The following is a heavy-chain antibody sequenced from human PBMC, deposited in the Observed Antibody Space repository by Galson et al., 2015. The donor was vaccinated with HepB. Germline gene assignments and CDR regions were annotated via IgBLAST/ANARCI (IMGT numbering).Heavy chain of an antibody. CDR2: ISAYNGNT. J-gene: IGHJ4*02. Sequence: SVKVSCKASGYTFSIYGLTWVRQAPGQGLEWVGWISAYNGNTNYAQKLQGRVTVTTDTSTSTAYMELRSLRSDDTAIYYCARVGRTAYYFDYWGQGTLVTVSS. CDR3: ARVGRTAYYFDY. D-gene: IGHD1-14*01. V-gene: IGHV1-18*01. CDR1: GYTFSIYG.